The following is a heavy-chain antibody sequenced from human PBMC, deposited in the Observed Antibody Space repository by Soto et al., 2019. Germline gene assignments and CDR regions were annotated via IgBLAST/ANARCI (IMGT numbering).Heavy chain of an antibody. CDR2: INHLGST. Sequence: QLQIQQWGPGLLKPSETLSLTCAVYVGSFSGYYWSWIRQPPGKGLEWIGAINHLGSTNYNPSLQRRAKKSVNTSTTQFSLKLISVTAADTAVYYCARVPVYDYVWVSYRPNAAKNCYFDLWGRGTLVTVSS. CDR1: VGSFSGYY. D-gene: IGHD3-16*02. CDR3: ARVPVYDYVWVSYRPNAAKNCYFDL. J-gene: IGHJ2*01. V-gene: IGHV4-34*01.